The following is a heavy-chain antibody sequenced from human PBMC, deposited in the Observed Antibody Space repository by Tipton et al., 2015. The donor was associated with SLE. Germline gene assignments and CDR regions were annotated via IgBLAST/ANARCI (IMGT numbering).Heavy chain of an antibody. CDR1: GFTFSSYD. CDR3: ATYSGSYGIEY. Sequence: SLRLSCAASGFTFSSYDMSWVRQAPGKGLEWVSAISGSGGSTYYADSVKGRFTISRDNAKNSLYLEMNSLRAEDTAVYYCATYSGSYGIEYWGQGTLVTVSS. J-gene: IGHJ4*02. D-gene: IGHD1-26*01. CDR2: ISGSGGST. V-gene: IGHV3-23*01.